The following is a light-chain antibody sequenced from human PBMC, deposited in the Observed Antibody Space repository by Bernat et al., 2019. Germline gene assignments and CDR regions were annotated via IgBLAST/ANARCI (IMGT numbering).Light chain of an antibody. Sequence: DIQMTQSPSSVSASVGDRVSITCRASQDISRWLAWYQHKPGTAPKLLIYAASSLQGGVPSRFSGSGSGTDFTLTISSLQPEDFAIYYCQQGNSFTLTFGGGTKVEIK. J-gene: IGKJ4*01. CDR1: QDISRW. CDR2: AAS. CDR3: QQGNSFTLT. V-gene: IGKV1-12*01.